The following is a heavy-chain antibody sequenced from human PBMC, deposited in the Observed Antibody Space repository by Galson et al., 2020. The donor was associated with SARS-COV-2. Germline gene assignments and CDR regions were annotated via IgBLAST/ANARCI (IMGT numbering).Heavy chain of an antibody. Sequence: SETLSLTCTVSGGSISSGTYYWSWIRQPPGQGLEWIGSTYHGGRTYYNPTLKSRVTISVDTSENQVTLNLSSVTAADTAVYYCARHVPRGYSYTRPEDWGQGTLVTVSS. CDR2: TYHGGRT. J-gene: IGHJ4*02. V-gene: IGHV4-39*01. D-gene: IGHD5-18*01. CDR1: GGSISSGTYY. CDR3: ARHVPRGYSYTRPED.